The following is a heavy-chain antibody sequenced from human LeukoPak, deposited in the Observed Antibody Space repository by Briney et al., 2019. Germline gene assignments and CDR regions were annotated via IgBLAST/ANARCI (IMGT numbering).Heavy chain of an antibody. CDR1: GFTVSSKY. J-gene: IGHJ4*02. Sequence: PGGSLRLSCAASGFTVSSKYTSWVRQAPGKGLEWVSVIYSGGSTRYADSVKGRFTISRDNSKNTLYLQMNSLRAEDTAVYYCARDLLGYNPFDYWGQGTLVTVSS. D-gene: IGHD1-14*01. CDR3: ARDLLGYNPFDY. V-gene: IGHV3-66*01. CDR2: IYSGGST.